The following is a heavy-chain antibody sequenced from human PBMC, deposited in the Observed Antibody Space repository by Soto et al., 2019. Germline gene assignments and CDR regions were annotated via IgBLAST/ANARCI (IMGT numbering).Heavy chain of an antibody. V-gene: IGHV3-64*02. CDR1: GFTFSSYN. CDR2: ISRSGDRT. J-gene: IGHJ4*02. CDR3: GIALCSSGQCYYLAY. Sequence: EVQLVESGEGLVQPGGSLRLSCAASGFTFSSYNIHWIRQAPGKGLEFVSAISRSGDRTYYADSVKGRFTITRDNPKNTVLLHRGSLRAVDMAVYYCGIALCSSGQCYYLAYWGRGALVYVSS. D-gene: IGHD2-15*01.